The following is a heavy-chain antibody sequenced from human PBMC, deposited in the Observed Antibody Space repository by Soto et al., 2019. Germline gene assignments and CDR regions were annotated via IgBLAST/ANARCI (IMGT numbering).Heavy chain of an antibody. CDR3: ARVSWEWLLWTKVVGLDY. V-gene: IGHV4-34*01. CDR2: INHSGST. CDR1: GGSFSGYY. Sequence: SETLSLTCAVYGGSFSGYYWSWIRQPPGKGLEWIGEINHSGSTNYNPSLKSRVTISVDTSKNQFSLKLSSVTAADTAVYYCARVSWEWLLWTKVVGLDYWGQGTLVTVSS. D-gene: IGHD3-3*01. J-gene: IGHJ4*02.